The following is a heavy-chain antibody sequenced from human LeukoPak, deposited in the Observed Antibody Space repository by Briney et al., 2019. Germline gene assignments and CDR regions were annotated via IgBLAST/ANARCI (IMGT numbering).Heavy chain of an antibody. CDR2: INHSGVT. D-gene: IGHD3-3*01. V-gene: IGHV4-34*01. J-gene: IGHJ4*02. CDR1: GFTFSSYA. CDR3: AREYGYEDF. Sequence: AGGSLRLSCAASGFTFSSYAMSWIRQTPGKGLEWIGEINHSGVTNYNPSLKSRVTISVDTSKNQFSLKLSSVTAADTAVYYCAREYGYEDFWGQGALVTVSS.